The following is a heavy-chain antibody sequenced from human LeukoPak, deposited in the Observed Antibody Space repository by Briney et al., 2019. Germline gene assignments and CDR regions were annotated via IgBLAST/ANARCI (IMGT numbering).Heavy chain of an antibody. CDR1: GGSVSSGSYY. D-gene: IGHD4-23*01. J-gene: IGHJ5*02. V-gene: IGHV4-61*01. CDR3: AKTTVVTTRTNWFDP. Sequence: PSETLSLTCTVSGGSVSSGSYYWSWIRQPPGKGLEWIGYIYYSGSTNYNPSLKSRVTISVDTSKNQFSLKLSSVTAADTAVYYCAKTTVVTTRTNWFDPWGQGTLVTVSS. CDR2: IYYSGST.